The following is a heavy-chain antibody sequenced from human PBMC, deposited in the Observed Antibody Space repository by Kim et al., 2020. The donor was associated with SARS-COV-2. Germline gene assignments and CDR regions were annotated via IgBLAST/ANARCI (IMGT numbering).Heavy chain of an antibody. Sequence: VKCRFTISRDNAKNSLYLKMNSLRAEDTALYYCAKDRSGAAAGTEDAFDIWGQGTMVTVSS. CDR3: AKDRSGAAAGTEDAFDI. D-gene: IGHD6-13*01. J-gene: IGHJ3*02. V-gene: IGHV3-9*01.